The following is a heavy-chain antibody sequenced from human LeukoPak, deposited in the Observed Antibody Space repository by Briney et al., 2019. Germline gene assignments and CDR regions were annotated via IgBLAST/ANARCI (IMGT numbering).Heavy chain of an antibody. CDR2: IYYIRNT. CDR3: ARTQSQSGTYRYYFGY. Sequence: SETLSLTCTVSGASVGSAGYYWSWLRQPPGGGLEGNGYIYYIRNTNYNPSLKSPVTMSLDPSKNQFSLKLNSATAADTAVYYCARTQSQSGTYRYYFGYWGQGTLVTVSS. D-gene: IGHD1-26*01. J-gene: IGHJ4*02. V-gene: IGHV4-61*08. CDR1: GASVGSAGYY.